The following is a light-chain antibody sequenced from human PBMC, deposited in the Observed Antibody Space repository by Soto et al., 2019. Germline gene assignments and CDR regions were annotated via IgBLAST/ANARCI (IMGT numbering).Light chain of an antibody. CDR3: KQYKSYSRT. J-gene: IGKJ1*01. CDR1: QSISSW. Sequence: DIQMTQSPSTLSASVGDRVTITCRASQSISSWLAWYQQKPGKAPKLLIYDASSLESGVPSRFSGSGSVTEFTLTISSLQPDDFATYYCKQYKSYSRTFGQGTKVEIQ. V-gene: IGKV1-5*01. CDR2: DAS.